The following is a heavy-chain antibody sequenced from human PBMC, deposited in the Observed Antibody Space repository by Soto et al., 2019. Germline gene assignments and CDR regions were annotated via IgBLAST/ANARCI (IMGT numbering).Heavy chain of an antibody. J-gene: IGHJ4*02. V-gene: IGHV4-31*03. D-gene: IGHD5-18*01. CDR2: IYYSGST. Sequence: SETLSLTCTVSGGSIRSGGYYWSWIRQHPGKGLEWIGYIYYSGSTNYNPSLKSRVTISVDTSKNQFSLKLSSVTAADTAVYYCARRHTTYSYHLDYWGQGTLVTVSS. CDR1: GGSIRSGGYY. CDR3: ARRHTTYSYHLDY.